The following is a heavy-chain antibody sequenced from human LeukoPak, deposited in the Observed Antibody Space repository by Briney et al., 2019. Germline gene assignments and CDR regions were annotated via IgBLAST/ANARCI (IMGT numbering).Heavy chain of an antibody. D-gene: IGHD2-2*01. CDR2: IYPGDSDT. V-gene: IGHV5-51*01. Sequence: GESLKISCKGSGYSFTSYWIGWVRQMPGKGLEWMGIIYPGDSDTRYSPAFQGQVTISADKSISTAYLQWSSLKASDTAMYYCARQAVPVAKYFQFWGQGTLVTVSS. CDR1: GYSFTSYW. J-gene: IGHJ1*01. CDR3: ARQAVPVAKYFQF.